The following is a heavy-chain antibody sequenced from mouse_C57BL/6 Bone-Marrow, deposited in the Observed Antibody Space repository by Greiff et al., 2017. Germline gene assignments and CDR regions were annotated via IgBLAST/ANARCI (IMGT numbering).Heavy chain of an antibody. CDR2: IYPRDGST. CDR1: GYTFTSYD. CDR3: ARVWFAY. V-gene: IGHV1-85*01. Sequence: VNLVESGPELVKPGASVKLSCKASGYTFTSYDINWVKQRPGQGLEWIGWIYPRDGSTKYNEKFKGKATLTVDTSSSTAYMELHSLTSEDSAVYFCARVWFAYWGQGTLVTVSA. J-gene: IGHJ3*01.